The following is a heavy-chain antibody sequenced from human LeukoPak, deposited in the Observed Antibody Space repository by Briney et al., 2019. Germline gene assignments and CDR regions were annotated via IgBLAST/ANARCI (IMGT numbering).Heavy chain of an antibody. J-gene: IGHJ3*02. CDR1: GFTLGSYW. D-gene: IGHD3-22*01. CDR2: VNTDGSST. V-gene: IGHV3-74*01. Sequence: PGGSLRLSCAVSGFTLGSYWMHWVRQAPGQGLAWVSRVNTDGSSTTYAESVKGRLTISKDNAKNTLYLQMNGLRAEDSAVYYCARELGVGVIGDAFDIWGQGTVVTVSS. CDR3: ARELGVGVIGDAFDI.